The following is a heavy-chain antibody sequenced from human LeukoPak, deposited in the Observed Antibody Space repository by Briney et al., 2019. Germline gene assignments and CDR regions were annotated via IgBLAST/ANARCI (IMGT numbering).Heavy chain of an antibody. D-gene: IGHD2/OR15-2a*01. V-gene: IGHV4-31*03. Sequence: PSETPSLTCTVSGGSINSDNYYWAWIRHYPGKGLEWIGYIYYSGSTYHNPSLESRLTISIGTSQSQFSLKLSSVTAADTAVYYCARGYCNSATTNCHCDYWGQGTLVTVSS. CDR1: GGSINSDNYY. J-gene: IGHJ4*02. CDR3: ARGYCNSATTNCHCDY. CDR2: IYYSGST.